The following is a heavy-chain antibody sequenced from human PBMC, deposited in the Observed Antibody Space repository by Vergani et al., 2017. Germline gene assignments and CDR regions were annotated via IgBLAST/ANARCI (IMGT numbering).Heavy chain of an antibody. D-gene: IGHD1-26*01. CDR1: GFTFSRYG. J-gene: IGHJ6*02. Sequence: EVQMLESGGGLIQPGGSLRLSCAASGFTFSRYGMSWLRQAPGKGLEWVSTIYGAEDTTHYVDSVKGRFTISRENLTNILFLQMNSRRADDTAFYYCAKGRVLELLLLQGPVLGYALDVWGQGATVTVSS. CDR3: AKGRVLELLLLQGPVLGYALDV. CDR2: IYGAEDTT. V-gene: IGHV3-23*01.